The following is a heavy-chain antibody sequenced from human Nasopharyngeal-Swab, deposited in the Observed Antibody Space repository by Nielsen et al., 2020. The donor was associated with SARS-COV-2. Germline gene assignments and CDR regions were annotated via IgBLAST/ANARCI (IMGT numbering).Heavy chain of an antibody. V-gene: IGHV1-18*01. D-gene: IGHD2-2*02. CDR1: GYTFTSYG. Sequence: ASVKVSCKASGYTFTSYGISWVRQAPGQGLEWMGWISAYNGNTNYAQKLQGRVTMTTDTSTSTAYMELRSLRSDDTAVYYCARVIVVVPAAILSGVYYYMDVWGKGTTVTVSS. CDR3: ARVIVVVPAAILSGVYYYMDV. J-gene: IGHJ6*03. CDR2: ISAYNGNT.